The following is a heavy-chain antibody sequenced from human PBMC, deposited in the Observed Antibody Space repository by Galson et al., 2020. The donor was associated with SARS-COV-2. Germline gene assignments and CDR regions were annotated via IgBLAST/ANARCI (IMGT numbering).Heavy chain of an antibody. CDR2: ISASNGNT. Sequence: ASVQVSCKASGSTFTSYGISWVRQAPGQGLEWMGWISASNGNTNYVHKLQGRVTMTTDTSTSTAYMERRSLGSDDTAVYYCARALLYYYDSSDTGGFDDWGQGTLVTVSS. V-gene: IGHV1-18*01. J-gene: IGHJ4*02. CDR1: GSTFTSYG. D-gene: IGHD3-22*01. CDR3: ARALLYYYDSSDTGGFDD.